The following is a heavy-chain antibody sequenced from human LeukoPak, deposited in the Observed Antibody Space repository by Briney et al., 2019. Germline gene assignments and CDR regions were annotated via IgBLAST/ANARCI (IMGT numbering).Heavy chain of an antibody. CDR3: ARAPRITMIAPDAFDI. CDR2: IKQDGSEK. V-gene: IGHV3-7*01. Sequence: PGGSLRLSCAASGFTFSSYWMSWVRQAPGKGLEWVANIKQDGSEKYYVDSVKGRFTISRDNAKNSLYLQMNSLRAEDTAVYYCARAPRITMIAPDAFDIWGQGTMVTVSS. J-gene: IGHJ3*02. D-gene: IGHD3-22*01. CDR1: GFTFSSYW.